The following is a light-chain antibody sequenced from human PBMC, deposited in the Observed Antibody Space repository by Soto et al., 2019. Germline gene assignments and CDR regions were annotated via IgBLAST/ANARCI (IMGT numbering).Light chain of an antibody. CDR1: QGISTY. J-gene: IGKJ1*01. V-gene: IGKV1-27*01. CDR2: DAS. CDR3: QQYNSYWRT. Sequence: DIQMTQSPSSLSASVGDRVTITCRASQGISTYLAWYQQKPGKVPKVLIYDASTLQSGVPSRFSGSGSGTEFILTISSLQPDDFATYYCQQYNSYWRTFGQGTKVDIK.